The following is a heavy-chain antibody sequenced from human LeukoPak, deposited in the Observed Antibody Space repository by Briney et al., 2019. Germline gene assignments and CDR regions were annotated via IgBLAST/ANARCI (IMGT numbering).Heavy chain of an antibody. D-gene: IGHD5-24*01. CDR1: GYTFTSYY. CDR3: AGQGDGYNYGYYYYYMDV. J-gene: IGHJ6*03. Sequence: ASVKVSCKASGYTFTSYYMHWVRQAPGQGLEWMGIINPSGGSTSYAQKFQGRVTMTRDTSTSTVYMELSSLRSEDTAVYYCAGQGDGYNYGYYYYYMDVWGKGTTVTVSS. V-gene: IGHV1-46*01. CDR2: INPSGGST.